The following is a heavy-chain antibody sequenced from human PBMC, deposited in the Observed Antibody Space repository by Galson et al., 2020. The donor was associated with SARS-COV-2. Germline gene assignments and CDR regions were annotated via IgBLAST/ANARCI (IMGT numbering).Heavy chain of an antibody. CDR1: GDSVTSGGYY. CDR2: IYYSGGT. J-gene: IGHJ4*02. CDR3: ARGDCGGDCMMHLDD. V-gene: IGHV4-31*03. Sequence: ASETLSLTCTVSGDSVTSGGYYWNWIRQHPGKGLEWIGYIYYSGGTSYNPSLKSRVTISADRSKNQFSLKLNSVTAADTAVYYCARGDCGGDCMMHLDDWGQGTLVT. D-gene: IGHD2-21*02.